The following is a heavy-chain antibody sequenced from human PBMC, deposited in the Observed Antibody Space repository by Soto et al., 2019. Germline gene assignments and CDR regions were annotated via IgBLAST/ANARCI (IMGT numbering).Heavy chain of an antibody. CDR1: GYTFTIYY. Sequence: ASVKVSCKASGYTFTIYYMHGVLQAPVQGLEWMGIINPSGGSTSYAQKFQGRVTMTRDTSTSTVYMELSSLRSEDTAVYYCAREGSSSEFDYWGQGTLVTVSS. CDR3: AREGSSSEFDY. V-gene: IGHV1-46*01. CDR2: INPSGGST. J-gene: IGHJ4*02. D-gene: IGHD6-6*01.